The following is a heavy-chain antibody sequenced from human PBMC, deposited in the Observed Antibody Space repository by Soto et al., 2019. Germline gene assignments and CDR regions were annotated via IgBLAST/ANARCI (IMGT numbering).Heavy chain of an antibody. CDR3: ARVLRYSSTPYSGDY. J-gene: IGHJ4*02. Sequence: GSLRLSCAASGFTFSSYWMHWVRQAPGKGLVWVSRINSDGSSTSYADSVKGRFTISRDNAKNTLYLQMNSLRAEDTAVYYCARVLRYSSTPYSGDYWGQGTLVTVSS. CDR2: INSDGSST. V-gene: IGHV3-74*01. CDR1: GFTFSSYW. D-gene: IGHD6-13*01.